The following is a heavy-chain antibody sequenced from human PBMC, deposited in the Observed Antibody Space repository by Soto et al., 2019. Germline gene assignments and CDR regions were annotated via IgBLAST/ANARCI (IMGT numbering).Heavy chain of an antibody. CDR1: GGSISSGGYY. Sequence: QVQLQESGPGLVKPSQTLSLTCTVSGGSISSGGYYWSWIRQHPGKGLEWIGYIYYSGSTYYNPSLKSRVTISVDTSKNQFARKLSSGTAADTAVYYCARDAYCSSTSCHIIFDYWGQGTLVTVSS. V-gene: IGHV4-31*03. CDR3: ARDAYCSSTSCHIIFDY. J-gene: IGHJ4*02. D-gene: IGHD2-2*01. CDR2: IYYSGST.